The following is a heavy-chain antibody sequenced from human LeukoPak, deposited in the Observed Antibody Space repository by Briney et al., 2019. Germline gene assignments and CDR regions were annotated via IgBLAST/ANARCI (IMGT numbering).Heavy chain of an antibody. CDR2: IYSGVNT. J-gene: IGHJ3*02. D-gene: IGHD5-18*01. Sequence: GRSLTLSCAASGFDVSDKFMAWVRQAPGKGLEWVSVIYSGVNTYYADSVKGRFTISRDSAKNTLFLQMSSLRAEDTAVYYCAREMLSYGDALDIWGQGTVVTVSS. CDR3: AREMLSYGDALDI. V-gene: IGHV3-53*01. CDR1: GFDVSDKF.